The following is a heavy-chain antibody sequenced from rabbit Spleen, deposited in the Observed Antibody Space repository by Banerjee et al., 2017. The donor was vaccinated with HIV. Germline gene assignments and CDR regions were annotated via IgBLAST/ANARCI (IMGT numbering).Heavy chain of an antibody. CDR1: GFSFSNSYW. J-gene: IGHJ4*01. V-gene: IGHV1S45*01. Sequence: QEQLEESGGGLVKPEGSLTVTCKASGFSFSNSYWICWVRQAPGKGLEWIGCIYTSNDKTYYASWAKGRFTMSKTSSTTVSLQMNSLTVADTATYFCARDAGSGAYIDGYFNLWGPGTLVTVS. D-gene: IGHD8-1*01. CDR3: ARDAGSGAYIDGYFNL. CDR2: IYTSNDKT.